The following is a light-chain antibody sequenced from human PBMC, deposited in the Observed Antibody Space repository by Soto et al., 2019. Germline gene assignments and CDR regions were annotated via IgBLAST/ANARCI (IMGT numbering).Light chain of an antibody. J-gene: IGLJ2*01. Sequence: QSVLTQPPSVSGAPGQRVTISCTGSSSNIGAGYDVHWYQQFPGAAPKLLIYDNTNRPSGVPDRISGSKSGTSASLAITGLQAEDEADYYCQSYDSSLSGVLFGGGTKLTVL. CDR2: DNT. V-gene: IGLV1-40*01. CDR1: SSNIGAGYD. CDR3: QSYDSSLSGVL.